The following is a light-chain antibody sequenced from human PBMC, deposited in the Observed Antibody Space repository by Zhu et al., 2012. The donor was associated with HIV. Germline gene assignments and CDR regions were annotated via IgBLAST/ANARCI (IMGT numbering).Light chain of an antibody. V-gene: IGKV3-15*01. Sequence: EIVMTQSPATLSVSPGDRATLSCRASQNVDTNLAWFQQKPGQAPRLLTYGASTRATGIPVRFSGSGSGTEFTLTVSSLQSEDFAVYYCQQYNNWPPWTFGQGTKVEVK. J-gene: IGKJ1*01. CDR2: GAS. CDR1: QNVDTN. CDR3: QQYNNWPPWT.